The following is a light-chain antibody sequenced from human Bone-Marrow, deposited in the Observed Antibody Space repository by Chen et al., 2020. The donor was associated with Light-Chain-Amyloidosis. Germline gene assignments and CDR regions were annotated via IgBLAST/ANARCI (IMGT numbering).Light chain of an antibody. V-gene: IGKV4-1*01. Sequence: DIGRTQSPDSLAVSLGERATINCTYSQSISGSDQTNYVAWYQQEPGQPLKVLIYWASTRESWFPDRFSGSGSGTDFTLTIISLQTEDVAVYYCQQYYSVPITFGQGTRLEIK. J-gene: IGKJ5*01. CDR2: WAS. CDR1: QSISGSDQTNY. CDR3: QQYYSVPIT.